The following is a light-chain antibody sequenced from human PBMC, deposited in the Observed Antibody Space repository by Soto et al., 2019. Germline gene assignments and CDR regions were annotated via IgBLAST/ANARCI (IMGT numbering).Light chain of an antibody. CDR3: CSYAGSVV. CDR1: SSDVGSHNL. CDR2: EGS. V-gene: IGLV2-23*01. J-gene: IGLJ2*01. Sequence: QSVLTQPASVSGSPGQSITISCTGTSSDVGSHNLVSWYQQHPGKAPKLMIYEGSKRPSGVSNRFSGSKSGNTASLTISGLQAEDEADYYCCSYAGSVVFGGGTKVTVL.